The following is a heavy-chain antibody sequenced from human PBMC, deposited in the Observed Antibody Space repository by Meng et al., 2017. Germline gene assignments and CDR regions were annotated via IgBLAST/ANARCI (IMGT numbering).Heavy chain of an antibody. CDR1: GFTFSNAW. CDR2: IKSKTDGGTT. D-gene: IGHD3-3*01. CDR3: TTEGEWLLQKN. V-gene: IGHV3-15*01. Sequence: SCAASGFTFSNAWMSWVRQAPGKGLEWVGRIKSKTDGGTTDYAAPVKGRFTTSRDDSKNTLYLQMNSLKTEDTAVYYCTTEGEWLLQKNWGQGTLVTVSS. J-gene: IGHJ4*02.